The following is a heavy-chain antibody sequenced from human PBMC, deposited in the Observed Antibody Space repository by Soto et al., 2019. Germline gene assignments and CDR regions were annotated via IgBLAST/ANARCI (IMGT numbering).Heavy chain of an antibody. CDR2: ISSSSRYI. D-gene: IGHD2-15*01. CDR1: GFTLSGYA. J-gene: IGHJ4*02. V-gene: IGHV3-21*01. CDR3: ARDALVGDCSGGTCYSDF. Sequence: VQLVESGGGLVKPGGSLRLSCAASGFTLSGYAMNWVREAPGKGLERVSFISSSSRYIYYADSVKGRFPISRDNAKNSMYLKMNSLRGEDTAVYYCARDALVGDCSGGTCYSDFWGQGTLVTVSS.